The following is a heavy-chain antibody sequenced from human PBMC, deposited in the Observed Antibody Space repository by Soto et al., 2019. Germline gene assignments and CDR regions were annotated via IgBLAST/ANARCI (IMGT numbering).Heavy chain of an antibody. CDR1: GVSISSSNW. CDR2: IYHSGST. J-gene: IGHJ4*02. V-gene: IGHV4-4*02. D-gene: IGHD2-8*01. CDR3: ARTYGGYYDY. Sequence: SETLSLTCAVSGVSISSSNWWSWVRQPPGKGLEWIGEIYHSGSTNYNPSLKSRVTISVDTSKNQFSLKLSSVTAADTAVYYCARTYGGYYDYWGQGTLVTVSS.